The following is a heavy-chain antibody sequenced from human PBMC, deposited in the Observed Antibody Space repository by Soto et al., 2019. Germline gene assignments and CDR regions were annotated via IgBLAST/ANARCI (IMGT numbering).Heavy chain of an antibody. CDR3: ARADDFSERFDY. CDR2: IYYSGST. D-gene: IGHD4-4*01. Sequence: PSETLSLTGTVSGGSISSGYLYWSWIRQPPGKGLELIGNIYYSGSTYYNPSLRSRAIMSVDTDPNHFSLKLSSLTAADTAVYFCARADDFSERFDYWGQGALVAVSS. CDR1: GGSISSGYLY. J-gene: IGHJ4*02. V-gene: IGHV4-30-4*02.